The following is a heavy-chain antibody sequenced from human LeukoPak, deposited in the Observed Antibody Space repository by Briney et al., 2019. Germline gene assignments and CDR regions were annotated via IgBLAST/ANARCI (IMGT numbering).Heavy chain of an antibody. CDR3: ARLPLDYGDYGGFEY. Sequence: PSETLSLTCTVSGGSINSYYWSWIRRSPGKGLEWIGNIYYTGSTNYNPSLKSRVTISVDTSKNQFSLKLTSVTAADTAIYYCARLPLDYGDYGGFEYWGQGILVTVST. CDR2: IYYTGST. CDR1: GGSINSYY. J-gene: IGHJ4*02. D-gene: IGHD4-23*01. V-gene: IGHV4-59*08.